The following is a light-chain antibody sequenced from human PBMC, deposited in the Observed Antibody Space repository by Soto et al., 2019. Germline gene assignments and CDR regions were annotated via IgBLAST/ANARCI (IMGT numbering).Light chain of an antibody. Sequence: DIQMTQSPSTLSASVGDRVTITCRASQSISSWLAWYQQKPGKAPKLLIYDASSLVSGVPSRFSGSGSGTEFTLTVTSLQPDDFATYYCQQYNSYSGTFGQATKVEIK. J-gene: IGKJ1*01. CDR1: QSISSW. CDR2: DAS. V-gene: IGKV1-5*01. CDR3: QQYNSYSGT.